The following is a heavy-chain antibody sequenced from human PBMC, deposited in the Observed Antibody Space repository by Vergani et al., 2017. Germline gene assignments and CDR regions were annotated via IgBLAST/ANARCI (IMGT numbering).Heavy chain of an antibody. CDR3: ARDPRGYGGDPEDYYYGMDV. CDR2: IYSTGST. Sequence: QVQLQESGPGLVKPSETLSLTCSVSGASISDVYWTWIRQSPGERLEWIGYIYSTGSTNYNPSLQSRLSMSIDTSKSQFSLKLASVTAADTAVYYCARDPRGYGGDPEDYYYGMDVWGQGTTVTVSS. D-gene: IGHD2-21*02. CDR1: GASISDVY. J-gene: IGHJ6*02. V-gene: IGHV4-59*01.